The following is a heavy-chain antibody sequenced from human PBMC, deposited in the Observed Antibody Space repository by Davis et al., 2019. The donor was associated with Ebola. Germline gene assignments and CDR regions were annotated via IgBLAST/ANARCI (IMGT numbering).Heavy chain of an antibody. Sequence: AASVKVSCKASGGTFSSYTISWVRQAPGQGLEWMGWISAYNGKTNYAQILQGRVTITTDTSTGTAYMDLRSLRSDDTAVYFCARTSIVGTTTTASDIWGQGTKVTVSS. CDR1: GGTFSSYT. CDR2: ISAYNGKT. D-gene: IGHD1-26*01. J-gene: IGHJ3*02. CDR3: ARTSIVGTTTTASDI. V-gene: IGHV1-18*01.